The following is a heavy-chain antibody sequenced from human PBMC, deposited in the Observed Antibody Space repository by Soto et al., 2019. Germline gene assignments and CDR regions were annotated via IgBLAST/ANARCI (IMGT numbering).Heavy chain of an antibody. CDR1: GGSISSGGYF. CDR3: ARQVVGATTGFDY. D-gene: IGHD1-26*01. Sequence: PSETLSLTCAVSGGSISSGGYFWSWIRQPPGKGLEWIGYIYHSGSTYYNPSLKSRVSISVDRSKNQFSLKLSSVTAADTAVYYCARQVVGATTGFDYWGQGTLVTGSS. J-gene: IGHJ4*02. CDR2: IYHSGST. V-gene: IGHV4-30-2*01.